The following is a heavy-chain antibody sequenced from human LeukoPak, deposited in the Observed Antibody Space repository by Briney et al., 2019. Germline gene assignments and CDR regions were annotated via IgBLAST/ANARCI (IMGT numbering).Heavy chain of an antibody. CDR3: ATESIVGATFDI. Sequence: GGSLRLSCVASGFTFRSYWMSWVRQAPGKGLEWVANMKQDGSEKYYADSVKGRFTISRDNAKNSLYLQMNSLRAEDTAVYYCATESIVGATFDIWGQGTMVTVSS. D-gene: IGHD1-26*01. J-gene: IGHJ3*02. CDR1: GFTFRSYW. V-gene: IGHV3-7*03. CDR2: MKQDGSEK.